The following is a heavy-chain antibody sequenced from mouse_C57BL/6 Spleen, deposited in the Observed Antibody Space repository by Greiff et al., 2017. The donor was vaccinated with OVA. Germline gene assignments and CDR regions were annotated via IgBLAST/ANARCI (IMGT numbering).Heavy chain of an antibody. V-gene: IGHV1-42*01. CDR3: ARISGSRGDY. J-gene: IGHJ2*01. D-gene: IGHD1-1*01. CDR1: GYSFTGYY. CDR2: INPSTGGT. Sequence: VQLQQSGPELVKPGASVKISCKASGYSFTGYYMNWVKQSPEKSLEWIGEINPSTGGTTYNQKFKAKATLTVDKSSSTAYMQLKSLTSEDSAVYYCARISGSRGDYWGQGTTLTVSS.